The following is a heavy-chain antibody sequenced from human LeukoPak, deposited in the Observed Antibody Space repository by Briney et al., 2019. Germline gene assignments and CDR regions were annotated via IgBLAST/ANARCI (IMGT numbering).Heavy chain of an antibody. D-gene: IGHD5-18*01. J-gene: IGHJ4*02. CDR1: GYRFTSYW. V-gene: IGHV5-51*01. CDR3: ARGSSGYSYGFDY. Sequence: GESLKISCQGSGYRFTSYWIAWVRQLPGKGLEWMGIIFPGDSNIKYSPSFQGQVTISADKSIRNAYLQWSSLKASDTAMYYCARGSSGYSYGFDYWGQGTLVTVSS. CDR2: IFPGDSNI.